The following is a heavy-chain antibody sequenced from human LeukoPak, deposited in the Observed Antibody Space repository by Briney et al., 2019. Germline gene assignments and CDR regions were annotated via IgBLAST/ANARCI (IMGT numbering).Heavy chain of an antibody. CDR3: ATSYSYGPFDY. CDR2: IYSGGST. CDR1: GFTVSSNY. V-gene: IGHV3-53*01. D-gene: IGHD5-18*01. J-gene: IGHJ4*02. Sequence: TGTSLRLSCAASGFTVSSNYMSWVRQAPGKGLEWVSVIYSGGSTYYADSVKGRFTISRDNSKNTLYLQMNSLRAEDTAVYYCATSYSYGPFDYWGQGTLVTVSS.